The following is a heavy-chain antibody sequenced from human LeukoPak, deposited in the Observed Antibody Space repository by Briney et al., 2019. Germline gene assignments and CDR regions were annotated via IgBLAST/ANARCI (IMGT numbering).Heavy chain of an antibody. CDR3: ARLYSTGPFDY. J-gene: IGHJ4*02. Sequence: SETLSLTCAVYGGSFSGYYWSWLRQPPGKGLEWIGEINHSRSTNYNPSLKSRLTISVDTSKNQFSLKLSSVTAADTAVYYCARLYSTGPFDYWGQGTLVTVSS. D-gene: IGHD6-25*01. CDR2: INHSRST. V-gene: IGHV4-34*01. CDR1: GGSFSGYY.